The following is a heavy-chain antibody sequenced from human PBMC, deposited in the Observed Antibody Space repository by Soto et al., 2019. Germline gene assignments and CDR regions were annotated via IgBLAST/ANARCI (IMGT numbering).Heavy chain of an antibody. Sequence: GGSLRLSCAASGFTFSSYGMHWVRQAPGKGLEWVAVISYDGSNKYYADSVKGRFTISRDNSKNTLYLQMNSLRAEDTAVYYCAKLEWSYYYDRSGTDWASFAYWGQGTPVIGSS. CDR2: ISYDGSNK. D-gene: IGHD3-22*01. V-gene: IGHV3-30*18. CDR3: AKLEWSYYYDRSGTDWASFAY. J-gene: IGHJ4*02. CDR1: GFTFSSYG.